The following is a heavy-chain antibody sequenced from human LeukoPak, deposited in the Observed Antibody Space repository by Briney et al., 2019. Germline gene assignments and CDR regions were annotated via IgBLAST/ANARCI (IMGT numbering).Heavy chain of an antibody. CDR2: ISGSGGGT. J-gene: IGHJ4*02. V-gene: IGHV3-23*01. CDR3: AKSGGSSGWLY. D-gene: IGHD6-19*01. CDR1: GFTFSSSA. Sequence: GGSLRLSCAASGFTFSSSAMSWVRQAPGKGLEWLSGISGSGGGTYYADSVKGRFTISRDDSKNTLYLQMHSLRAEDTAVYYCAKSGGSSGWLYWGQGTLVTVSS.